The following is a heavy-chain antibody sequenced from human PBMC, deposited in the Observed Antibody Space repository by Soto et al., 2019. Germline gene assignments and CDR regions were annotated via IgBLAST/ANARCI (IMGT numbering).Heavy chain of an antibody. V-gene: IGHV3-23*01. J-gene: IGHJ4*02. CDR1: GFTFSSYA. CDR2: ISGRGGST. D-gene: IGHD3-22*01. Sequence: EVQLLESGGGLVQPGGSLRLSCVASGFTFSSYAMSWVRQAPGKGLGWVSGISGRGGSTYYADSVKGRFTISRDNSKNTLYLQMNSLRAEDTAVYYCAKDYYDSSGYWGLFDYWGQGTLVTVSS. CDR3: AKDYYDSSGYWGLFDY.